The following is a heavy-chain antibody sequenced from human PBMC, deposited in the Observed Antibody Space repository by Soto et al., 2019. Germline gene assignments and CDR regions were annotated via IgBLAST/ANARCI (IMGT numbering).Heavy chain of an antibody. CDR1: GGTFSSYA. D-gene: IGHD2-15*01. Sequence: QVQLVQSGAEVQKPGSSVKVSCKASGGTFSSYAISWVRQAPGQGLEWMGGIIPIFGTANYAQKFQGRVTITADESTSTAYMELSSLRSEDTAVYYCARRRIRGHCSGGSCYFFDYWGQGTLVTVSS. CDR2: IIPIFGTA. V-gene: IGHV1-69*01. CDR3: ARRRIRGHCSGGSCYFFDY. J-gene: IGHJ4*02.